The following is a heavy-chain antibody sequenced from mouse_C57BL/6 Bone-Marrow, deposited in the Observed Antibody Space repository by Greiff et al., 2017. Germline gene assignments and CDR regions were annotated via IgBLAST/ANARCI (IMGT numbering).Heavy chain of an antibody. J-gene: IGHJ1*03. Sequence: EVKLMESGPGLAKPSQTLSLTCSVTGYSITSDYWNWIRKFPGNKLEYMGYISYSGSTYYNPSLKSRISITRDTSKNQYYLQLNSVTTEDTATDYCARSLLLHPQPYFDVWGTGTTVTVSS. CDR3: ARSLLLHPQPYFDV. CDR1: GYSITSDY. V-gene: IGHV3-8*01. CDR2: ISYSGST. D-gene: IGHD2-10*01.